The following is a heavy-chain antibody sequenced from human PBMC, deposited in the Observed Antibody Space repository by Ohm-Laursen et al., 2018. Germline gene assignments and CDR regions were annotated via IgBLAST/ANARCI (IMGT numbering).Heavy chain of an antibody. Sequence: SLRLSCAASRFTFSSYGMHWVRQGPEKGLEWVSVATGSGRSTYYTDSVKGRFSISRDNSKNTLYLQMNSLRVEDTAVYYCAKGRSGGTGHGNWFESWGQGALVIVSS. CDR2: ATGSGRST. J-gene: IGHJ5*01. CDR3: AKGRSGGTGHGNWFES. D-gene: IGHD3-10*01. V-gene: IGHV3-23*01. CDR1: RFTFSSYG.